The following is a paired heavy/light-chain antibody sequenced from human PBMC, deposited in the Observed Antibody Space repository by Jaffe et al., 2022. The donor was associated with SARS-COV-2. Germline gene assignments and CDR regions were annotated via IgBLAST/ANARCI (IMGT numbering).Heavy chain of an antibody. Sequence: QLQLQESGPGLVKPSETLSLTCTVSGGSISGSTHYWGWIRQPPGKGLEWIGSVYYTGSTYYSPSLESRVTTSVDTSKNQFSLKLTSVTAADTAVYYCARHLSTLSGVPFDYWGQGTLVTVSS. J-gene: IGHJ4*02. CDR3: ARHLSTLSGVPFDY. CDR1: GGSISGSTHY. CDR2: VYYTGST. V-gene: IGHV4-39*01. D-gene: IGHD3-9*01.
Light chain of an antibody. CDR2: EVT. Sequence: HSALTQPASVSGSPGQSITISCTGTGSDFETYDLVSWYQHHPGKAPKLMIFEVTKRPSGVSNRFSGSKSGNTASLTISGLQAEDEADYHCCSYVGSTSSWVFGGGTKLTVL. CDR1: GSDFETYDL. CDR3: CSYVGSTSSWV. J-gene: IGLJ3*02. V-gene: IGLV2-23*02.